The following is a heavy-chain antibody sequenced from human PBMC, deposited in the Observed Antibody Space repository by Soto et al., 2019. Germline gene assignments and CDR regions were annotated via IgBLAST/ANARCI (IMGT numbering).Heavy chain of an antibody. D-gene: IGHD3-10*01. CDR2: IMPTVDSA. Sequence: QVQLVQSGAEVKTPGSSVKVSCKASGGTLSDYAISWVRQAPGQGLEWMGGIMPTVDSANYAQNFQGGLTISADESTSTANLELSSLGSDDTAVYYCAVAAVREIMAQESSGMAVWGQGTTVIVSS. CDR1: GGTLSDYA. CDR3: AVAAVREIMAQESSGMAV. V-gene: IGHV1-69*01. J-gene: IGHJ6*02.